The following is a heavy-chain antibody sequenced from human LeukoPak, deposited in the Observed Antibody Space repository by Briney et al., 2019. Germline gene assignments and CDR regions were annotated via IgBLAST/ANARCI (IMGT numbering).Heavy chain of an antibody. CDR3: ARAEVVGAHLRSGYFQH. V-gene: IGHV4-4*02. CDR2: IYHSGST. Sequence: SGTLSLTCAVSGGSISSSYWWSWVRQPPGKGLEGIGGIYHSGSTTYNPSLKSPVTISVDKSRNQFALNLSSVTAADTAVYYCARAEVVGAHLRSGYFQHWGQGTLVIVSS. D-gene: IGHD1-26*01. J-gene: IGHJ1*01. CDR1: GGSISSSYW.